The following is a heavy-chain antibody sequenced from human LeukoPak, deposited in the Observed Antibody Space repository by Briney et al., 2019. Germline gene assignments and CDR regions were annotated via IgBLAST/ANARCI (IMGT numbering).Heavy chain of an antibody. CDR1: GFIFSSYG. D-gene: IGHD6-13*01. V-gene: IGHV3-30*02. J-gene: IGHJ4*02. CDR2: IRYDGSHK. CDR3: AKDYSSSFDY. Sequence: SGGSLRLSCAVSGFIFSSYGMNWVRQAPGKGLEWVAFIRYDGSHKNYADSVKGRFTISRDNSQNTLYLQMNSLRAEDTAVYYCAKDYSSSFDYWGQGTLVTVSS.